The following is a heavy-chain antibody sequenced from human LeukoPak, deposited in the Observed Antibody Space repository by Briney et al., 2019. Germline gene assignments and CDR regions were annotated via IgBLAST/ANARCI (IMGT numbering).Heavy chain of an antibody. CDR2: INGGGDTT. Sequence: GGSLRLSCATSVFTFVSYPMIWVRPAPGKGLEWVSAINGGGDTTYYADSVKGRFTVSRDKSTNTLFLQMSSLRAEDSGMYYCAKALDTYGYMRFDYWGQGTLVTVSS. CDR1: VFTFVSYP. V-gene: IGHV3-23*01. D-gene: IGHD5-24*01. CDR3: AKALDTYGYMRFDY. J-gene: IGHJ4*02.